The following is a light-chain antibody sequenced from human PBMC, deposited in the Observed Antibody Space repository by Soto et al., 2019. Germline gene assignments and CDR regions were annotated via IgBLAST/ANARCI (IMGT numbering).Light chain of an antibody. CDR1: QSVSSY. CDR2: DAS. V-gene: IGKV3-11*01. CDR3: QQRSNWLT. J-gene: IGKJ4*01. Sequence: EIVLTQSPATLSLSPGERATLSCRASQSVSSYLAWYQQKPGQAPRLLIYDASSRATGIPARFSGSGSGTDFTLTISSLEHEDVAVYYRQQRSNWLTFGGGTKVEIK.